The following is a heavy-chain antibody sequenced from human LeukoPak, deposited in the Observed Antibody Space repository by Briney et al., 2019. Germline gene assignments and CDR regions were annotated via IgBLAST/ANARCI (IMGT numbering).Heavy chain of an antibody. D-gene: IGHD4-17*01. CDR1: GDSVSSNSAA. V-gene: IGHV6-1*01. CDR2: TYYRSKWNE. J-gene: IGHJ3*02. CDR3: ARDYGDYHDAFDI. Sequence: SQTLSLTCAISGDSVSSNSAAWNWIRQSPSRGLEWLGRTYYRSKWNEEYAESVKGRITINPDTSTNQFSLQLNSVTPEDTAVYYCARDYGDYHDAFDIWGQGTVVTVSS.